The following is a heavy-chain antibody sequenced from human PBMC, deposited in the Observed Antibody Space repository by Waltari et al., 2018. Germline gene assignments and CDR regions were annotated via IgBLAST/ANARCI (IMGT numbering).Heavy chain of an antibody. D-gene: IGHD6-19*01. Sequence: EFNLWKSGGVLLQLGGPLRPSCAPTESPLIDLTMHWFLKHRGRGLEWVALISWDGGSTYYAEPVKGRFTISRYNSKNSLYLQMNSLRTEVTALYYCAKDWSGGYSSGWNSVFDYWGQGTLVTVSS. CDR3: AKDWSGGYSSGWNSVFDY. J-gene: IGHJ4*02. CDR2: ISWDGGST. V-gene: IGHV3-43*01. CDR1: ESPLIDLT.